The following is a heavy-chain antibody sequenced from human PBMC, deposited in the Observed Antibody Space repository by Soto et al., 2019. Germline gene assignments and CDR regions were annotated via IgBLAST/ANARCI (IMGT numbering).Heavy chain of an antibody. J-gene: IGHJ6*02. CDR1: GYTFTTYY. CDR3: ARTYYDFWSGYLNPYYYYGMDV. CDR2: IDPSGGST. V-gene: IGHV1-46*01. D-gene: IGHD3-3*01. Sequence: ASVKVSCKASGYTFTTYYMHWVRQAPGQGLEWMGIIDPSGGSTTYAQKFQGRVTMTRDTSTSTVYMELISLRSEDTAVYYCARTYYDFWSGYLNPYYYYGMDVWGQGTTVTVSS.